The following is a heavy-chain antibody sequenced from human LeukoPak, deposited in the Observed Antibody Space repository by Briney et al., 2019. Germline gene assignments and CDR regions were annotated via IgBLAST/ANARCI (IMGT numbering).Heavy chain of an antibody. J-gene: IGHJ3*02. CDR3: ATRPSIGYVWGSYRPGGAFDI. CDR1: GGSLSSGDYY. CDR2: IYYSGST. V-gene: IGHV4-30-4*08. Sequence: SETLSLTCTVSGGSLSSGDYYWSWIRQPPGKGLEWIGYIYYSGSTYYNPSLKSRVTISVDTSKNQFSLKLSSVTAADTAVYYCATRPSIGYVWGSYRPGGAFDIWGQGTMVTVSS. D-gene: IGHD3-16*02.